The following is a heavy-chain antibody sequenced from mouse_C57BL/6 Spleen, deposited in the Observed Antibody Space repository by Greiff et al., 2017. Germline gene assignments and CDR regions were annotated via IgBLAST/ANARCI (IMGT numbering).Heavy chain of an antibody. Sequence: QVQLKQSGAELMKPGASVKLSCKATGYTFTGYWIEWVKQRPGHGLEWIGEFLPGSGSTNYNEKFKGKATFTADTSSNTAYMQLSSLPTEDSAIYYCAKRGIPYYFDYWGQGTTLTVSS. J-gene: IGHJ2*01. V-gene: IGHV1-9*01. CDR3: AKRGIPYYFDY. CDR1: GYTFTGYW. CDR2: FLPGSGST. D-gene: IGHD5-1-1*01.